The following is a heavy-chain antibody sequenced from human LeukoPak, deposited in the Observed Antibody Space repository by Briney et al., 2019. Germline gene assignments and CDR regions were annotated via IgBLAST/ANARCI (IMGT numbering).Heavy chain of an antibody. D-gene: IGHD1-26*01. V-gene: IGHV3-21*01. CDR1: GFTFSSYS. Sequence: GGSLRLSCAASGFTFSSYSMNWVRQAPGKGLEWVSSISSSSSYIYYADSVKGRFTISRDNAKNSLYLNMDSLRAGDTAMYYCARGHPFGGGYYRGGAFDIWGQGTLVTVSS. J-gene: IGHJ3*02. CDR2: ISSSSSYI. CDR3: ARGHPFGGGYYRGGAFDI.